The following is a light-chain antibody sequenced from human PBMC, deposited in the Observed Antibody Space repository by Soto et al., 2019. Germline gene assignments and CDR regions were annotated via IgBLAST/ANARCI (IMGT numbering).Light chain of an antibody. Sequence: IVVTQSPLSLPVTPGESAFISCRSSQSLLHSNGYNYLDWYLQRPGQSPQLLIYLGSNRASGVPDRFSGSGSGTDFTLKISRVEAEDVGIYYCMQALQTITFGQGTRLEIK. V-gene: IGKV2-28*01. CDR1: QSLLHSNGYNY. J-gene: IGKJ5*01. CDR2: LGS. CDR3: MQALQTIT.